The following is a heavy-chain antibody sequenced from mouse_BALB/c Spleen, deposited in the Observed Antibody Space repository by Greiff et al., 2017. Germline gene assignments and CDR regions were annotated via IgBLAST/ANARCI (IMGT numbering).Heavy chain of an antibody. Sequence: EVQLQESGAELVRSGASVKLSCTASGFNIKDYYMHWVKQRPEQGLEWIGWIDPENGDTEYAPKFQGKATMTADTSSNTAYLQLSSLTSEDTAVYYCNAARAWFAYWGQGTLVTVSA. D-gene: IGHD3-1*01. CDR1: GFNIKDYY. CDR3: NAARAWFAY. J-gene: IGHJ3*01. CDR2: IDPENGDT. V-gene: IGHV14-4*02.